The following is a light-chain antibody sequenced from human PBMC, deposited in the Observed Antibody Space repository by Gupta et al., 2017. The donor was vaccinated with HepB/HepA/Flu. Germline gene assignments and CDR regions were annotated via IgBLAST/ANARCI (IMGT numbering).Light chain of an antibody. CDR3: KQSSQHPKT. CDR2: EVS. V-gene: IGKV2D-29*01. CDR1: ESLLDSNGKTY. J-gene: IGKJ1*01. Sequence: DIVMTQTPLYLSVTPGQPAYISCKSSESLLDSNGKTYLYWYLQKAGQPPQLLIYEVSNRFSGVPDRFIGSGSGTDFTLKISRVEAEDVWTYYCKQSSQHPKTFGQGTKVEI.